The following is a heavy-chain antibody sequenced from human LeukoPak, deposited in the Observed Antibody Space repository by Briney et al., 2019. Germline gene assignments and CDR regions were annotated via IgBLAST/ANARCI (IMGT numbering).Heavy chain of an antibody. Sequence: PGGSLRLSCATSGFTVSSNWMSWVRHAPGRGLEWVANIKPDGSAEYYAASVKGRFTVSRDNAKNSLYLQMNSLRVEDTAVYYCARDPTPKWELLPYFDYWGQGTLVTVSS. CDR3: ARDPTPKWELLPYFDY. V-gene: IGHV3-7*01. J-gene: IGHJ4*02. D-gene: IGHD1-26*01. CDR2: IKPDGSAE. CDR1: GFTVSSNW.